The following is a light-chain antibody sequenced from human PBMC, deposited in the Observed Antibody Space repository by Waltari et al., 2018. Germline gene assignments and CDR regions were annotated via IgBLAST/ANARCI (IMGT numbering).Light chain of an antibody. CDR3: ESWDDSLDGPWV. CDR1: TPNIGKNI. Sequence: QSVLTQPPSVSGTTGQRVPISCSGSTPNIGKNIINCYQQLPGAAPKLLIHSNAQRPSDVPGRFSGSKSGTSASLAISGLQSDDEADYYCESWDDSLDGPWVFGGGTKLTVL. CDR2: SNA. V-gene: IGLV1-44*01. J-gene: IGLJ3*02.